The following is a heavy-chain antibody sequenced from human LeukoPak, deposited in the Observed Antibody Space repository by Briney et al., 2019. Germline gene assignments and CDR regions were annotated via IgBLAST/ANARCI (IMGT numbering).Heavy chain of an antibody. J-gene: IGHJ4*02. CDR3: ARLRGYCSSSSCYGAEDY. CDR1: GFTFSSYS. V-gene: IGHV3-21*01. Sequence: GGSLRLSCAASGFTFSSYSMNWVRQAPGKGLEWVSSISSGSNYIYYADSVKGRFTISGDNAKNSLYLQLNSLRAEDTAVYYCARLRGYCSSSSCYGAEDYWGQGTLVTVSS. D-gene: IGHD2-2*01. CDR2: ISSGSNYI.